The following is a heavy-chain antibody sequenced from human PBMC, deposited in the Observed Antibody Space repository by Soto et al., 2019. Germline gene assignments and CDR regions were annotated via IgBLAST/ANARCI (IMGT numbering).Heavy chain of an antibody. V-gene: IGHV3-72*01. J-gene: IGHJ3*01. CDR1: GFSFSDHY. CDR2: TRNRAKSYTT. CDR3: VRPVADSSPAAFGV. D-gene: IGHD3-22*01. Sequence: EVQLVESGGGLVQPGGSLRLSCAASGFSFSDHYMDWVRQAPGKGLEWVGRTRNRAKSYTTDYAASVKGRFSISRDESKNPLSLQMDSLKAHDTAVYYCVRPVADSSPAAFGVWGQGIMVTVSS.